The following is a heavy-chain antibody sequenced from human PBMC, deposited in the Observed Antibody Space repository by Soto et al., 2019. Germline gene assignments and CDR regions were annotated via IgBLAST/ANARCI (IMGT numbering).Heavy chain of an antibody. Sequence: QITLNEAGATLVKPPQNLTITCTFSVFSLSTSGVGVGWIRQPPGTALEGLAFISWVDDKRYSPSLKTTLTIPKDTSKDQVILTMSNMKPVDTATYSCAHIRRSSSWVHLPFYYWGQRTLVTVSS. J-gene: IGHJ4*02. CDR3: AHIRRSSSWVHLPFYY. CDR1: VFSLSTSGVG. D-gene: IGHD6-13*01. V-gene: IGHV2-5*02. CDR2: ISWVDDK.